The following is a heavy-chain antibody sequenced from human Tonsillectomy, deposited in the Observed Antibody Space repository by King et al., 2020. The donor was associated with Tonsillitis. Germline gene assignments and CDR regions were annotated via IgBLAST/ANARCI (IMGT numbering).Heavy chain of an antibody. J-gene: IGHJ3*02. D-gene: IGHD3-9*01. Sequence: VQLVESGAEVKKPGASVKVSCKAFGYTFVNYGISWARQAPGQGLEWMGWIGAYNGDTNYEQRFQDRLTLTTDTSTNTAYVELRSLRRDDTAVDYCARVSYYDNRSPDDAFDIWGQGTMVTVSS. CDR2: IGAYNGDT. CDR1: GYTFVNYG. CDR3: ARVSYYDNRSPDDAFDI. V-gene: IGHV1-18*01.